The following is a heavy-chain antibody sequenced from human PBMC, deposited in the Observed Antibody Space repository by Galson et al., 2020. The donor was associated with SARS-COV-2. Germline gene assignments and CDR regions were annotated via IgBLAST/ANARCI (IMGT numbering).Heavy chain of an antibody. V-gene: IGHV4-39*07. Sequence: TLSLTCTVSGGSISSSSYYWGWIRQPPGKGLEWIGSIYYSGSTYYNPSLKSRVTISVDTSKNQFSLKLSSVTAADTAVYYCARDRYNWNDFDYWGQGTLVTVSS. CDR2: IYYSGST. CDR3: ARDRYNWNDFDY. CDR1: GGSISSSSYY. J-gene: IGHJ4*02. D-gene: IGHD1-20*01.